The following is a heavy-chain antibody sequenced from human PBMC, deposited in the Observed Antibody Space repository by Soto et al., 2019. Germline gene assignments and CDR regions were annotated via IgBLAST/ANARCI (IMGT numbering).Heavy chain of an antibody. CDR2: LSSDGGRT. D-gene: IGHD1-1*01. CDR1: GFSFSTYA. V-gene: IGHV3-64D*06. J-gene: IGHJ4*02. CDR3: VKDEINFGWERPGVLGY. Sequence: EVQVVESGGGLVQPGGSLRLSCSASGFSFSTYAMHWVRQAPGKGLEYVSALSSDGGRTFYADSVKARFTISRDNSKNTLYLQLSSLRPEDTAVYYCVKDEINFGWERPGVLGYWGQGTLVTVSS.